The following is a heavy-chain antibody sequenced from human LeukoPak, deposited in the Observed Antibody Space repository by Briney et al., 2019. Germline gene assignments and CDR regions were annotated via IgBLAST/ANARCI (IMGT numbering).Heavy chain of an antibody. CDR2: ISGSGGST. D-gene: IGHD3-22*01. CDR1: GFTFSSYG. Sequence: GGTLRLSCAASGFTFSSYGMSWVRQAPGKGLEWVSAISGSGGSTYYADSVKGRFTISRDNSKNTLYLQMNSLRAEDTAVYYCAKVYDSSGYYYHYFDYWGQGTLVTVSS. CDR3: AKVYDSSGYYYHYFDY. V-gene: IGHV3-23*01. J-gene: IGHJ4*02.